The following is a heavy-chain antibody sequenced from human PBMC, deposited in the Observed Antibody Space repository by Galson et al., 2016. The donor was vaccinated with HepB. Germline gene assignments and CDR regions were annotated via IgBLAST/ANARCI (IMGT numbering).Heavy chain of an antibody. CDR2: IYYSGTT. CDR1: GGSISSSYYY. CDR3: ARQDRAGLVNF. Sequence: SETLSLTCTVSGGSISSSYYYWAWIRQPPGKGLEWIGSIYYSGTTHYNPSLQSRVTISVDTSKNRFSLRLTLVTAADTALYSCARQDRAGLVNFWGQGTMVAVSS. D-gene: IGHD6-19*01. V-gene: IGHV4-39*01. J-gene: IGHJ3*01.